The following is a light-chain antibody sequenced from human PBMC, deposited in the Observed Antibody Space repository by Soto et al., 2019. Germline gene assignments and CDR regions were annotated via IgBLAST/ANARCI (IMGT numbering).Light chain of an antibody. CDR2: AAS. V-gene: IGKV1-39*01. CDR1: QSISSY. J-gene: IGKJ1*01. Sequence: TQSPSTLSVSPGDRVTITCRASQSISSYLNWYQQKPGKAPKLLIYAASSLQSGVPSRFSGSGSGTDFTLTISCLQSEDFATYYCQQYYSYPRTFGQGTKVAIK. CDR3: QQYYSYPRT.